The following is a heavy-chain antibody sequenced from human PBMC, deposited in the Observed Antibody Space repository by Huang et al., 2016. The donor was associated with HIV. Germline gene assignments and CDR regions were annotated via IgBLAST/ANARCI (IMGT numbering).Heavy chain of an antibody. D-gene: IGHD6-19*01. J-gene: IGHJ4*02. Sequence: VQLVQSGAEVRKPGESLKISCKGSGYSFANYWIGGVRQTPGKVLESMVVNHPGDSDTRYSPSFQRQVTISSDKSITTAYLQWSSLKVSDTAMYYCARRAAVAGYYFDYWGQGTLITVSS. CDR2: NHPGDSDT. V-gene: IGHV5-51*01. CDR1: GYSFANYW. CDR3: ARRAAVAGYYFDY.